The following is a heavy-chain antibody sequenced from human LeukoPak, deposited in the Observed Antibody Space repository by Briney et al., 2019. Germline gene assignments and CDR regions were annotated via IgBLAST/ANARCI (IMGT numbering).Heavy chain of an antibody. CDR2: ISDDGNNK. CDR1: RFTSSTYA. J-gene: IGHJ4*02. D-gene: IGHD6-19*01. CDR3: ARAALSSGWKAGVNY. Sequence: GGSLRLSCEVSRFTSSTYAMHWVRQTPGKGLEWLSLISDDGNNKYYADFVKGRFTISRDNSKNTLSLQMNSLKTEDTAMYYCARAALSSGWKAGVNYWSQGTLVTVSS. V-gene: IGHV3-30*04.